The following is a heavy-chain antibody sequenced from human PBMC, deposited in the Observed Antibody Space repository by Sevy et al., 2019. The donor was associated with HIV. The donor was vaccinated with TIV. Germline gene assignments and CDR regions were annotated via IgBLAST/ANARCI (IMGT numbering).Heavy chain of an antibody. Sequence: GGSLRLSCAASGFTFSSYSMNWVRQAPGKGLEWVSSISSSSSYIYYADSVKGRFTISRDNAKNTAYLQMNSLRADDTAIYYCARGTRGVVDSWGQGTLVTVSS. CDR3: ARGTRGVVDS. D-gene: IGHD3-10*01. CDR2: ISSSSSYI. V-gene: IGHV3-21*01. CDR1: GFTFSSYS. J-gene: IGHJ4*02.